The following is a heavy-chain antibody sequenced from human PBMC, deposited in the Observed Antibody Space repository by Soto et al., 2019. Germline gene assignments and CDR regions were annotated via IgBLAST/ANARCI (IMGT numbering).Heavy chain of an antibody. V-gene: IGHV3-33*01. D-gene: IGHD6-19*01. CDR2: IWYDGSNK. J-gene: IGHJ4*02. CDR1: GFTFSSYG. CDR3: ARGRSSGWSLDS. Sequence: QVQLVESGGGVVQPGRSLRLSCAASGFTFSSYGMHWVRQAPGKGLEWVAVIWYDGSNKYYADSVKGRFTISRDNSKNTLYLQMNSLRAEDTAVYYCARGRSSGWSLDSWGQGTLVTVSS.